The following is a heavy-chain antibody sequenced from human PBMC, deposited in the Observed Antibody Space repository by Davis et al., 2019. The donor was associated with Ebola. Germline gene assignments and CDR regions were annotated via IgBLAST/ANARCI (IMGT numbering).Heavy chain of an antibody. D-gene: IGHD3/OR15-3a*01. CDR3: AKEVWTGRFDY. J-gene: IGHJ4*02. CDR2: ISGSGGST. CDR1: GFTFSSYA. Sequence: GESLKISCAASGFTFSSYAMSWVRQAPGKGLEWVSAISGSGGSTYYADSVKGRFTISRDNAKNSLFLQMDSLRAEDTAVYYCAKEVWTGRFDYWGQGTLVTVSS. V-gene: IGHV3-23*01.